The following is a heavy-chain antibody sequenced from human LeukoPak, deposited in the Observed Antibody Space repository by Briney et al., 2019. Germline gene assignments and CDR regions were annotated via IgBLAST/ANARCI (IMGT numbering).Heavy chain of an antibody. D-gene: IGHD3-3*01. V-gene: IGHV4-39*07. J-gene: IGHJ4*02. CDR1: GGSISSSSYS. CDR2: IYYSGST. CDR3: ARSRDVLRFLEWTFDY. Sequence: PSETLSLTCTVSGGSISSSSYSWGWIRQPPGKGLEWIGSIYYSGSTYYNPSLKSRVTISIDTSKNQFSLKLSSVTAADTAVYYCARSRDVLRFLEWTFDYWGQGTLVTVSS.